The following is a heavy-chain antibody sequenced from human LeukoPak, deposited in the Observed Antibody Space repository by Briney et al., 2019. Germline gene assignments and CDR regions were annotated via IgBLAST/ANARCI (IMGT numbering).Heavy chain of an antibody. D-gene: IGHD2-8*01. V-gene: IGHV3-33*01. J-gene: IGHJ4*02. CDR2: IWYDGSNK. CDR3: TTGGDIVLMVYATDVDY. CDR1: GFTFSSYG. Sequence: GGSLRLSCAASGFTFSSYGMHWVRQAPGKGLEWVAVIWYDGSNKYYADSVKGRFTISRDNSKNTLYLQMNSLKTEDTAVYYCTTGGDIVLMVYATDVDYWGQGTLVTVSS.